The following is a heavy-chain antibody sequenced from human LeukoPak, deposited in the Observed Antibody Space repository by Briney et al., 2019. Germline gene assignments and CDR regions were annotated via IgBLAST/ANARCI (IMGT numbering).Heavy chain of an antibody. D-gene: IGHD4-23*01. J-gene: IGHJ4*02. CDR1: GFTFSCCG. CDR2: VWNDGHDQ. CDR3: ARWYGGNNGRLNS. Sequence: GGSLRFTCAAAGFTFSCCGMHWVRQAPGKGLEWMGFVWNDGHDQDYADSVKGRITISRDNFKNNVYLQMDSLRDEDTAVYYCARWYGGNNGRLNSWGQGTLVTVSS. V-gene: IGHV3-33*01.